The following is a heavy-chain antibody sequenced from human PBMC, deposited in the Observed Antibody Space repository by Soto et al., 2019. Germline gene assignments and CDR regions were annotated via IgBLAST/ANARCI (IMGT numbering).Heavy chain of an antibody. V-gene: IGHV4-34*01. Sequence: PSETLTPTCAVDGGYFRCYYWSWIRQPPGKGLEWIGEINHSGSTNYNPSLKGRVTISVDTSKNQFSLKLSSVTAADTAVYYCARGFRRYSGYDSPRGYYGMDVWGQGTTGTVSS. CDR3: ARGFRRYSGYDSPRGYYGMDV. CDR2: INHSGST. CDR1: GGYFRCYY. J-gene: IGHJ6*02. D-gene: IGHD5-12*01.